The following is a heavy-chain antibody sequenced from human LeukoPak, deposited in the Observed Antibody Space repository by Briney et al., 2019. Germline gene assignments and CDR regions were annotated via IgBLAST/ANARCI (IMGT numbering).Heavy chain of an antibody. D-gene: IGHD3-10*02. V-gene: IGHV3-7*01. J-gene: IGHJ6*04. CDR3: AELGITMIGGV. CDR1: GFAFGTYW. CDR2: IKEDGSQK. Sequence: GGSLRLSCAASGFAFGTYWMSWLRQTPGKGLEWVANIKEDGSQKYYVDSVKGRFTISRDNAKNLLWLQMNSLRAEDTAVYYCAELGITMIGGVWGKGTTATISS.